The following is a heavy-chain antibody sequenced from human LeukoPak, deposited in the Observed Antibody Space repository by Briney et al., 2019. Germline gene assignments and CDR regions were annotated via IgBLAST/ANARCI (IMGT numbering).Heavy chain of an antibody. CDR3: ARDHRSRGFDY. Sequence: GRSLRLSCAASGFTFSSYAMHWVRQAPGKGLEWVAVISYDGSNKYYVDSVKGRFTISRDNSKNTLYLQMNSLRAEDTAVYYCARDHRSRGFDYWGQGTLVTVSS. CDR1: GFTFSSYA. CDR2: ISYDGSNK. V-gene: IGHV3-30-3*01. D-gene: IGHD2-15*01. J-gene: IGHJ4*02.